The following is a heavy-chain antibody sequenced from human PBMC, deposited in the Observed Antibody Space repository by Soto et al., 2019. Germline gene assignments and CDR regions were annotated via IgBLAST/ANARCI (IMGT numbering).Heavy chain of an antibody. CDR3: ARASTKGSGSYPRSNYYYYYMDV. V-gene: IGHV1-2*04. Sequence: GASVKVSCKASGYTFTGYYMHWVRQDPGQGLEWMGWINPNSGGTNYAQKFQGWVTMTRDTSISTAYMELSRLRSDDTAVYYCARASTKGSGSYPRSNYYYYYMDVWGKGTTVTVSS. J-gene: IGHJ6*03. CDR2: INPNSGGT. D-gene: IGHD3-10*01. CDR1: GYTFTGYY.